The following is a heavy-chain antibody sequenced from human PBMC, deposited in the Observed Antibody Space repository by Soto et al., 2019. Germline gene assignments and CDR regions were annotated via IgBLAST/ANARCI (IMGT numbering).Heavy chain of an antibody. D-gene: IGHD6-13*01. Sequence: GASVKVSFKASGGTFSSYAISWVRQAPGQGLEWMGGIIPIFGTANYAQKFQGRVTITADESTSTAYMELSSLRSEDTAVYYCARDWVAAAGLDCWGQGTLVTVSS. CDR3: ARDWVAAAGLDC. CDR2: IIPIFGTA. J-gene: IGHJ4*02. V-gene: IGHV1-69*13. CDR1: GGTFSSYA.